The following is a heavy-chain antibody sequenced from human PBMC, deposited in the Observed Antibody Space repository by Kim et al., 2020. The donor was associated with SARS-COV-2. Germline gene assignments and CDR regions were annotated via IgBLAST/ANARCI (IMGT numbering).Heavy chain of an antibody. V-gene: IGHV4-59*01. Sequence: SETLSLTCTVSGGSISSYYWSWIRQPPGKGLEWIGYIYYSGSTNYNPSLKSRVTISVDTSKNQFSLKLSSVTAADTAVYYCARDSSGYYGPNAFDIWGQGTMVTVSS. CDR3: ARDSSGYYGPNAFDI. D-gene: IGHD3-22*01. J-gene: IGHJ3*02. CDR2: IYYSGST. CDR1: GGSISSYY.